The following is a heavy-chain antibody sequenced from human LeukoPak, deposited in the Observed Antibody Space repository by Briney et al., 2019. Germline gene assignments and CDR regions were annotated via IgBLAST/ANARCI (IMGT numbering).Heavy chain of an antibody. CDR1: GFTFSSYA. J-gene: IGHJ6*03. Sequence: GGSLRLSCAASGFTFSSYAMSWVRQASGKGLEWVSAINGSGGSTYYADSVKGQFTISRDNSKNTLYLQMNSLRAEDTAVYYCAKRTLYYYDSNYMDVWGKGTTVTVSS. CDR3: AKRTLYYYDSNYMDV. D-gene: IGHD3-22*01. V-gene: IGHV3-23*01. CDR2: INGSGGST.